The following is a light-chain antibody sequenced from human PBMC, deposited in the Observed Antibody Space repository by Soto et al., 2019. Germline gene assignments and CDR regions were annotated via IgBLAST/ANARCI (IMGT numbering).Light chain of an antibody. CDR1: QSVSSSY. J-gene: IGKJ1*01. Sequence: EIVLTQSPGTLSLSPGERATLSCRASQSVSSSYLAWYQQKPGQAPRLLIYGASSRATGIPDMFSGSGSGTDFTLTIIRLEPEDLAVYYCHQYDSSPVTFGQGTKVESK. V-gene: IGKV3-20*01. CDR3: HQYDSSPVT. CDR2: GAS.